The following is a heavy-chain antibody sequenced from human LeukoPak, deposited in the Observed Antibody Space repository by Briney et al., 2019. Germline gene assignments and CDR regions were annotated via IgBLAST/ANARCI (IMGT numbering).Heavy chain of an antibody. Sequence: PSETLSLSCAVSGGSISSSNWWSWVRPPPGKGLEWIGEIYHSGSTNYNPSLKSRVTISVDKSKNQFSLKLSSVTAADTAVYYCARLDSSWGGGPSFDYWGQGTLVTVSS. J-gene: IGHJ4*02. CDR1: GGSISSSNW. CDR2: IYHSGST. V-gene: IGHV4-4*02. D-gene: IGHD6-13*01. CDR3: ARLDSSWGGGPSFDY.